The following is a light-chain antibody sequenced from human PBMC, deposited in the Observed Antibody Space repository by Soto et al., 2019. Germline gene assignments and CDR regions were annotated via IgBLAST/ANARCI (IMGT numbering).Light chain of an antibody. CDR1: SSNIGAGHD. Sequence: QSVLTQPPSVSGAPGQRVTISCSVSSSNIGAGHDVHWYQQLPGTAPKLLMYGNTNRPSGVPDRFSGSKSGTSASLAITGLQAEDEADYYCQSYDISLSAWVFGGGTKLTVL. CDR2: GNT. J-gene: IGLJ3*02. V-gene: IGLV1-40*01. CDR3: QSYDISLSAWV.